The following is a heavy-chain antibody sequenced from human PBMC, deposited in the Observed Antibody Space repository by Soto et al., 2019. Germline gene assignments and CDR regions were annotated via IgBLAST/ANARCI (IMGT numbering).Heavy chain of an antibody. CDR1: GGSFSGYY. J-gene: IGHJ6*03. D-gene: IGHD3-3*01. CDR2: INHSGST. CDR3: ASGKRITIFGVVYYMDV. V-gene: IGHV4-34*01. Sequence: SETLSLTCAVYGGSFSGYYWSWIRQPPGKGLEWIGEINHSGSTNYNPSLKSRVTISVDTSKNQFSLKLSSVTAADTAVYYCASGKRITIFGVVYYMDVWGKGTTVTVSS.